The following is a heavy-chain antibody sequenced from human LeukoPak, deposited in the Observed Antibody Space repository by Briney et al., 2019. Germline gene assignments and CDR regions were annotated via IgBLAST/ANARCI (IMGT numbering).Heavy chain of an antibody. V-gene: IGHV1-2*02. Sequence: ASVKVSCKASGYTFTGYYMHWVRQAPGQGLEWMGWINPNSGGTNYAQKFQGRVTMTRDTSISTAYMELSRLRSDDTAVYYCAIERGSGGYYPDYWGQGTLVTVSS. J-gene: IGHJ4*02. CDR2: INPNSGGT. CDR3: AIERGSGGYYPDY. CDR1: GYTFTGYY. D-gene: IGHD3-10*01.